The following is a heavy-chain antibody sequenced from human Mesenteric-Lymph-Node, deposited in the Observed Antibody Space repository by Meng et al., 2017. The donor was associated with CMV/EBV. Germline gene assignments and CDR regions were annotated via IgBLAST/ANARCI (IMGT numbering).Heavy chain of an antibody. CDR1: GFSLSTYW. CDR2: INSDGSTT. Sequence: GESLKISCAASGFSLSTYWMHWVRQAPGKGLVWVSRINSDGSTTNYADSVKGRFTISRDNAKNTLYLQMNSLRAEDTALYYCAKDKKKYYYDSSGYYLPDYWGQGTLVTVSS. J-gene: IGHJ4*02. D-gene: IGHD3-22*01. CDR3: AKDKKKYYYDSSGYYLPDY. V-gene: IGHV3-74*01.